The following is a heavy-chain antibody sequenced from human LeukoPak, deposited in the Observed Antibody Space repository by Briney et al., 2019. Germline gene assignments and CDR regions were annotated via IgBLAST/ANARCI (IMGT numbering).Heavy chain of an antibody. CDR2: IYYSGNT. CDR1: GGSISTYL. J-gene: IGHJ4*02. D-gene: IGHD3-10*01. Sequence: ETPSLTCTVSGGSISTYLWNWIRQPPGKGLEWIGYIYYSGNTNYNPSLKSRVTISVDTSKNQFSLKLTSVPAADTAVYYCARARYGSGSYAFDYWGQGTRHRVSS. CDR3: ARARYGSGSYAFDY. V-gene: IGHV4-59*13.